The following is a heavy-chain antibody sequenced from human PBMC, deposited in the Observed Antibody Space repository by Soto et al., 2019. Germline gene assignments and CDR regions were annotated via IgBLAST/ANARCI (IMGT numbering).Heavy chain of an antibody. V-gene: IGHV3-23*01. J-gene: IGHJ4*02. Sequence: GGSLRLSCAASGFTFSSYAMSWVRQAPGKGLEWVSAISGSGGSTYYADSVKGRFTISRDNSKNTLYLQMNSLRAEDTAVYYCAKVRYFDWLLYQLFDYWGQGTLVTVSS. CDR1: GFTFSSYA. CDR3: AKVRYFDWLLYQLFDY. CDR2: ISGSGGST. D-gene: IGHD3-9*01.